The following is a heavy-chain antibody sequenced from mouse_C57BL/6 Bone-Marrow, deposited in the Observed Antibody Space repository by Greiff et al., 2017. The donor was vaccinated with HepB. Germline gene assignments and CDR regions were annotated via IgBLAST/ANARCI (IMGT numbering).Heavy chain of an antibody. CDR3: ARGGLYYGNYGLAY. CDR2: IYPRSGNT. J-gene: IGHJ3*01. V-gene: IGHV1-81*01. D-gene: IGHD2-1*01. Sequence: QVQLQQSGAELARPGASVKLSCKASGYTFTSYGISWVKQRTGQGLEWIGEIYPRSGNTYYNEKFKGKATLTADKSSSTAYMELRSLTSEDSAVYFCARGGLYYGNYGLAYWGQGTLVTVSA. CDR1: GYTFTSYG.